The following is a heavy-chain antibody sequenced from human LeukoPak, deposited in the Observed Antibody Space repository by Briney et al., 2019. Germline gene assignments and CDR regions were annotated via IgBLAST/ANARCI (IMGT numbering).Heavy chain of an antibody. D-gene: IGHD3-10*01. CDR3: ARVSPTLSLGGDY. V-gene: IGHV4-59*01. CDR2: IYHSGST. Sequence: NASETLSLTCTVSGGSISSYYWSWIRQPPGKGLEWIGYIYHSGSTNYNPSLKSRVTISVDTSKNQFSLKLSSVTAADTAVYYCARVSPTLSLGGDYWGQGTLVTVSS. CDR1: GGSISSYY. J-gene: IGHJ4*02.